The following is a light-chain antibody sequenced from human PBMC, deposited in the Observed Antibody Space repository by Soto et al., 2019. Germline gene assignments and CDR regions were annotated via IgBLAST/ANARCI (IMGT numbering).Light chain of an antibody. CDR1: SSDVGGYNY. CDR2: EVY. J-gene: IGLJ2*01. V-gene: IGLV2-8*01. CDR3: SAYAGSSTWV. Sequence: QSAPTQPPSASGSPGQSVTFSCTGTSSDVGGYNYVSWYQQYPGKAPKLMIYEVYKRPSGVPDRFSGSKSGNTTSLTVSGLQPEDEADYYCSAYAGSSTWVFGGGTKLTVL.